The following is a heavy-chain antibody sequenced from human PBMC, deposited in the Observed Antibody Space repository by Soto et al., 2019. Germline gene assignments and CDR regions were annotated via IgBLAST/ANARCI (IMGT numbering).Heavy chain of an antibody. V-gene: IGHV3-23*01. Sequence: EVQLLESGGGLVQPGGSLRLSCAASGFTFSSYAMSWVRQAPGKGLEWVSAISGRGGSTYYADSVKGRFTISRDNSKNTLYLQMNSVRAEDTAVYYCAKWTFYTCLPHPWCQGTLVTVSS. CDR1: GFTFSSYA. CDR3: AKWTFYTCLPHP. CDR2: ISGRGGST. D-gene: IGHD3-10*01. J-gene: IGHJ5*02.